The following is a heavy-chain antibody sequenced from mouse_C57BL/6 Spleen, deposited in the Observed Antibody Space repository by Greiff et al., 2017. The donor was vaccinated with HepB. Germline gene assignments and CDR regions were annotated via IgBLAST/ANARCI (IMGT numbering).Heavy chain of an antibody. D-gene: IGHD5-1*01. V-gene: IGHV1-82*01. J-gene: IGHJ4*01. CDR2: IYPGDGDT. Sequence: VQLQQSGPELVKPGASVKISCKASGYAFSSSWMNWVKQRPGKGLEWIGRIYPGDGDTNYNGKFKGKATLTADKSSSTAYMRLSSLTSEDSAVYYCARPSTAAYAMDYWGQGTSVTVSS. CDR1: GYAFSSSW. CDR3: ARPSTAAYAMDY.